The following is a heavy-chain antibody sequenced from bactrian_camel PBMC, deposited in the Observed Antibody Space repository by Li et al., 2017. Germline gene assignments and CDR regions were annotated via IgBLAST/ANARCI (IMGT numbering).Heavy chain of an antibody. J-gene: IGHJ4*01. Sequence: HVQLVESGGDSVQAGGSLRLSCAVGASGYSLDSMYGHKCKGWFRQAPGKEREGVVVIDRSGGTAHAESVRGRFTISRDNSKLSDNSEVTMWLSMNSLKPEDSAMYYCAADLCAGWELSTGWRATDRFAYWGQGTQVTVS. CDR1: ASGYSLDS. CDR2: IDRSGGT. V-gene: IGHV3S53*01. D-gene: IGHD5*01. CDR3: AADLCAGWELSTGWRATDRFAY.